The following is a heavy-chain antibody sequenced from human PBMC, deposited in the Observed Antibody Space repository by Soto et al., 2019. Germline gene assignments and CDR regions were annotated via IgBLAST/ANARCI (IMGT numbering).Heavy chain of an antibody. CDR1: GFTVSSNY. J-gene: IGHJ4*02. CDR2: IYISGTT. D-gene: IGHD1-1*01. CDR3: ARAHNWNDASFDY. Sequence: EVQLVESGGGLIQPGGSLRLSCEVSGFTVSSNYMSWVRQIPGQGLEGVSVIYISGTTYYADSVKGRFTIYRDNSKNTVYLQMNSLRAEDTAVYYCARAHNWNDASFDYWGQGTLVNVSS. V-gene: IGHV3-53*01.